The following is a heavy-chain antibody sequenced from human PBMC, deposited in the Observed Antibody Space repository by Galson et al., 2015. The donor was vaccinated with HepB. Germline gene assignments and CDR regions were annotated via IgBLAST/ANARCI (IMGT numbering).Heavy chain of an antibody. D-gene: IGHD4-17*01. CDR3: ASPASTTVTTYYYYGMDV. J-gene: IGHJ6*02. CDR2: ISSDGSNK. Sequence: SLRLSCAASGFTFSSYAMHWVRQAPGKGLEWVAVISSDGSNKYYADSVKGRFTISRDNSKNTLYLQMNSLRAEDTAVYYCASPASTTVTTYYYYGMDVWGQGTTVTVSS. CDR1: GFTFSSYA. V-gene: IGHV3-30*04.